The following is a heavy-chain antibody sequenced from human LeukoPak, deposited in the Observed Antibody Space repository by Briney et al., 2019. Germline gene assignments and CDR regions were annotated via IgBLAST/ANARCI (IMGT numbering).Heavy chain of an antibody. CDR1: GGSFSGYY. D-gene: IGHD6-6*01. J-gene: IGHJ4*02. CDR2: INHSGST. CDR3: ARSRVRYSSSSLDY. Sequence: SETLSLTCAVYGGSFSGYYWSWIRQPPGKGLEWIGEINHSGSTNYNPSLKSRVTISVDTSKNQFSLKLSSVTAADTAVYYCARSRVRYSSSSLDYWGQGTLVTVS. V-gene: IGHV4-34*01.